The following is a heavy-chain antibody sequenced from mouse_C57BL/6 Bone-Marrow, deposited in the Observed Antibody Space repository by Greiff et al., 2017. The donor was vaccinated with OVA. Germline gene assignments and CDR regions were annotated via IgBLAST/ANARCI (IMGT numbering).Heavy chain of an antibody. D-gene: IGHD3-1*01. V-gene: IGHV1-80*01. CDR1: GVAFSSYW. CDR2: IYPGDGET. J-gene: IGHJ2*01. CDR3: ARSGFYVDY. Sequence: QVQLKQSGAELVKPGASVKISCKASGVAFSSYWMNWVKQRPGKGLGWIGQIYPGDGETNSNGKFKGMATLTTDKSSSTAYMQLSSLTSEDSAVYFCARSGFYVDYWGQGTALTVSS.